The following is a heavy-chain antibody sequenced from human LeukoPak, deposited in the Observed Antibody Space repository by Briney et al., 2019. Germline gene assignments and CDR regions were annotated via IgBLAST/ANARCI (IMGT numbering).Heavy chain of an antibody. CDR2: IWYDGSIK. J-gene: IGHJ4*02. D-gene: IGHD4-17*01. V-gene: IGHV3-33*01. CDR1: GFTFSSSG. Sequence: PGRSLRLSCAASGFTFSSSGRHWVRQPPGKGLEWVALIWYDGSIKYYPYSVKGRFTIARDNSKNTLYLQKNSMRAEDTAVYYVARALDYGDREFDYWRQATLVSVCS. CDR3: ARALDYGDREFDY.